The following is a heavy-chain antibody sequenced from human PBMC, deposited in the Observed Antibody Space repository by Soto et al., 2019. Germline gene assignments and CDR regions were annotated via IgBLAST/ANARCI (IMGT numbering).Heavy chain of an antibody. V-gene: IGHV4-34*01. Sequence: SETMSLTCAVYCGSFSGYYWSWIRQPPGKGLEWIGEINHSGSTNYNPSLKSRVTISVDTSKNQFSLKLSSVTAADTAVYYCARGSWGDIVVVVAAPFDYWGQGTLVTVSS. J-gene: IGHJ4*02. CDR2: INHSGST. CDR1: CGSFSGYY. CDR3: ARGSWGDIVVVVAAPFDY. D-gene: IGHD2-15*01.